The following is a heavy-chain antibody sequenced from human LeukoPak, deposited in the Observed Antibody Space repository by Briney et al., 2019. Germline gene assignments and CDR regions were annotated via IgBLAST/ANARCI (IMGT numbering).Heavy chain of an antibody. V-gene: IGHV4-31*03. J-gene: IGHJ4*02. CDR3: ASASGSYYTLPYYFDY. CDR1: GGSISSGGYY. Sequence: SETLSLTCTVSGGSISSGGYYWSWIRRHPGKGLEWIGYIYYSGSTYYNPSLKSRDTISVDTSKNQFSLELSSVTAADTAVYHCASASGSYYTLPYYFDYWGQGTLVTVSS. D-gene: IGHD3-10*01. CDR2: IYYSGST.